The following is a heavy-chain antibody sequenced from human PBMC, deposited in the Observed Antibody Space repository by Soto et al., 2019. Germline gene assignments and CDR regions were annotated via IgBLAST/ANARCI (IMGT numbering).Heavy chain of an antibody. V-gene: IGHV3-33*01. CDR3: ARSSAYGDPYCYYYGMDV. CDR2: IWYDGSNK. D-gene: IGHD4-17*01. J-gene: IGHJ6*02. CDR1: GFTFSSYG. Sequence: QVQLVESGGGVVQPGRSLRLSCAASGFTFSSYGMHWVRQAPGKGLEWVAVIWYDGSNKYYADSVKGRFTISRDNSKNTLYLQMNSLRAEDTAVYYCARSSAYGDPYCYYYGMDVLGQGTTVTVSS.